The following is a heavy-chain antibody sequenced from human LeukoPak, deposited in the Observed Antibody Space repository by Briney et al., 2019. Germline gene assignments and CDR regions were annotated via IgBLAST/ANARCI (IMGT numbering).Heavy chain of an antibody. D-gene: IGHD1-26*01. V-gene: IGHV3-53*01. CDR2: IYSSGST. Sequence: GGSLRLSCAASGFTFSSYAMSWVRQAPGKGLEWVSVIYSSGSTHFADSVKGRFSISRDNSKNTLYLLMSSLRLEDTAVYYCARESYGGAWGQGTLVTVSS. CDR3: ARESYGGA. CDR1: GFTFSSYA. J-gene: IGHJ4*02.